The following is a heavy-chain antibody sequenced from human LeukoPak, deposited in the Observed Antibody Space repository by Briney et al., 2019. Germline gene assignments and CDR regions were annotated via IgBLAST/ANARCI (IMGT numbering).Heavy chain of an antibody. CDR2: ISYDGSNK. D-gene: IGHD4-17*01. CDR3: ATNGDFTSRTEI. CDR1: GFTFSSYA. Sequence: GGSLRLSCAASGFTFSSYAMHWVRQAPGKGLEWVAVISYDGSNKYYADSVKGRFTISRDNSKNTLYLQMNSLRAEDTAVYYCATNGDFTSRTEIWGQGTLVTVSS. V-gene: IGHV3-30-3*01. J-gene: IGHJ4*02.